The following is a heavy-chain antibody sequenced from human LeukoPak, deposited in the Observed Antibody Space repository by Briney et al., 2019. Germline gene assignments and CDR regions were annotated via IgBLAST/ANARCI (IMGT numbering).Heavy chain of an antibody. CDR2: IYYSGST. V-gene: IGHV4-39*07. Sequence: SETLSLTCTVSGGSISSSSYYWGWIRQPPGKGLEWIGSIYYSGSTYYNPSLKSRVTISVDTSKNQFSLKPSSVTAADTAVYYCARDRYDSRGYLPWFDPWGQGTLVTVSS. J-gene: IGHJ5*02. CDR1: GGSISSSSYY. CDR3: ARDRYDSRGYLPWFDP. D-gene: IGHD3-22*01.